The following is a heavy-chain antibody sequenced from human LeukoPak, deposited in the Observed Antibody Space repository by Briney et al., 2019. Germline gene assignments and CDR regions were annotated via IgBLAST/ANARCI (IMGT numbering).Heavy chain of an antibody. D-gene: IGHD6-13*01. V-gene: IGHV3-7*05. Sequence: GGALRLSRTASGFTFSDYWMRWVRQTPEKGLEWVANIKQDGSEKVYMDSVKGRFTISRDNAQTSLYLHMNSLRAEDTAVYYCAREPYSSSWSYGMDVWGQGTTVTVSS. CDR2: IKQDGSEK. CDR1: GFTFSDYW. CDR3: AREPYSSSWSYGMDV. J-gene: IGHJ6*02.